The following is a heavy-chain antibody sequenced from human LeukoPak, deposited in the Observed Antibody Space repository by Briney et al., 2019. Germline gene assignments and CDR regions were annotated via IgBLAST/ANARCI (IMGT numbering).Heavy chain of an antibody. CDR2: INPNSGGT. J-gene: IGHJ6*03. Sequence: ASVKVSCKASGYTFTSYYMHWVRQAPGQGLEWMGWINPNSGGTNYAQKFQGRVTMTRDTSISTAYMELSRLRSDDTAVYYCARGTNYGSGSYYPYYYYYYMDVWGKGTTVTISS. V-gene: IGHV1-2*02. CDR3: ARGTNYGSGSYYPYYYYYYMDV. D-gene: IGHD3-10*01. CDR1: GYTFTSYY.